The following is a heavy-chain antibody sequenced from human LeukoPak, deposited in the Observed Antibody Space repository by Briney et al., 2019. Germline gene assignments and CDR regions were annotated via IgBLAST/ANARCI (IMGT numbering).Heavy chain of an antibody. CDR2: ISSSSSYI. CDR3: ARIDYYHGMDV. J-gene: IGHJ6*02. V-gene: IGHV3-21*01. Sequence: GGSLRLSCAASGFTFSSYSMNWVRQAPGKGLEWVSSISSSSSYIYYADSVKGRFTISRDNARNSLYLQLSSLRAGDTAVYYCARIDYYHGMDVWGQGTTVTVSS. CDR1: GFTFSSYS.